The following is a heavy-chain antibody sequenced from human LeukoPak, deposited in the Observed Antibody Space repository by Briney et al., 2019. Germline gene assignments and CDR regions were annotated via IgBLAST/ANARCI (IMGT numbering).Heavy chain of an antibody. V-gene: IGHV4-39*01. CDR3: AGHRGHCSSTSCYIDY. Sequence: SETLSLTCTVAGDSISSTTYYWGWIRQPPGKGLEWIGSIYYSGSTYYNPSLKSRVTISVDTSKNQFSLKLSSVTAADTAVYYCAGHRGHCSSTSCYIDYWGQGTLVTVSS. CDR1: GDSISSTTYY. J-gene: IGHJ4*02. D-gene: IGHD2-2*01. CDR2: IYYSGST.